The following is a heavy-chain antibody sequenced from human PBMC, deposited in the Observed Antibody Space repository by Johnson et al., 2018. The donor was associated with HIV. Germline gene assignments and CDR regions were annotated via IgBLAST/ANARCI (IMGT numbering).Heavy chain of an antibody. V-gene: IGHV3-15*01. Sequence: VQLVESGGGLVQPGGSLILSCAASGFTFSNAWMSWVRQAPGKGLEWVGRIKSKTDGGTTDYAAPVKGRFTISRDDSKNTLYLQMNSLKTEDTAVYYCTTDQGYYGDAFDIWGQGTMVTVSS. CDR1: GFTFSNAW. D-gene: IGHD3-10*01. J-gene: IGHJ3*02. CDR3: TTDQGYYGDAFDI. CDR2: IKSKTDGGTT.